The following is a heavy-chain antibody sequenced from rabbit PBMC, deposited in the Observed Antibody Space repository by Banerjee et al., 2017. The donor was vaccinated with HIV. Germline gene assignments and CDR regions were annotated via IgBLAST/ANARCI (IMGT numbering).Heavy chain of an antibody. D-gene: IGHD6-1*01. CDR2: INTNSGNA. CDR3: AREDAGYGYVHFNF. V-gene: IGHV1S47*01. J-gene: IGHJ4*01. Sequence: QEQLVESGGGLVKPEGSLTLTCTASGFSFSNKYVMCWVRQAPGKGLEWIACINTNSGNAVYASWVNGRFTISRSTSLNTVTLQMTSLTAADTATYFCAREDAGYGYVHFNFWGPGTLVTVS. CDR1: GFSFSNKYV.